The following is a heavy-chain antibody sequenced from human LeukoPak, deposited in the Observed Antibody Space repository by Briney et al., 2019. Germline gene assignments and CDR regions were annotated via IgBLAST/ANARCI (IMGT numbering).Heavy chain of an antibody. J-gene: IGHJ6*03. V-gene: IGHV1-46*01. CDR3: AREPYYNYYVDV. CDR2: ISPSGGRR. CDR1: GYSFTGYY. Sequence: VSVTVSCLASGYSFTGYYIHWVRQAPGQGLEWMAMISPSGGRRNYAQPFQGRVSMSREMSASTVDLALSSLRSQDTPVYFCAREPYYNYYVDVWGKGTTVTVSS.